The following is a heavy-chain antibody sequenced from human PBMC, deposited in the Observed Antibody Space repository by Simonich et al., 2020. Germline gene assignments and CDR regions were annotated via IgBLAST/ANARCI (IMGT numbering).Heavy chain of an antibody. J-gene: IGHJ6*03. CDR1: GYTFTGYY. CDR2: INPNSCGT. V-gene: IGHV1-2*02. D-gene: IGHD7-27*01. Sequence: VQLVPSGAEVKKPGASVNVSCKASGYTFTGYYMHWVRQAPGQGLEWMGWINPNSCGTNYAQKFQGRVTMTRDTSSSTAYMELSRLRSDDTAVYYCARGALTGDYYYMDVWGKGTTVTVSS. CDR3: ARGALTGDYYYMDV.